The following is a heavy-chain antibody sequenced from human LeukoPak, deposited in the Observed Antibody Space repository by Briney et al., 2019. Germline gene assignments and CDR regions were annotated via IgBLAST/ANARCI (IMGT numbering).Heavy chain of an antibody. CDR1: GFTFSSYE. J-gene: IGHJ5*02. CDR2: ISSSGSTI. V-gene: IGHV3-48*03. Sequence: GGSLRLSCAASGFTFSSYEMNWVRQAPGKGLEWVSYISSSGSTIYYADSVKGRFTISRDNAKNSLYLQMNSLRAEDTAVYYCARGSGYYYDSSGYYPNWFDPWGQGTLVTVSS. D-gene: IGHD3-22*01. CDR3: ARGSGYYYDSSGYYPNWFDP.